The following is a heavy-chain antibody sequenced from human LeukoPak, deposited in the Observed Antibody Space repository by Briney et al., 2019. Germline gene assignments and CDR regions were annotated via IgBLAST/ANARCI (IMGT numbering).Heavy chain of an antibody. Sequence: SETLSLTCAVYGGTFSGYYWSWIRQPPRKGLDWIGQINHSGSTNYNPSLKSRVTISVDTSKNQFSLKLSSVTAADTAVYYCASAIVVVPAALGYWGQGTLVTVSS. J-gene: IGHJ4*02. CDR3: ASAIVVVPAALGY. V-gene: IGHV4-34*01. D-gene: IGHD2-2*01. CDR1: GGTFSGYY. CDR2: INHSGST.